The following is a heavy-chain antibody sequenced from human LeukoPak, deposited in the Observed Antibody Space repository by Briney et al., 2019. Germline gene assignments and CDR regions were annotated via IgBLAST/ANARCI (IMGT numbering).Heavy chain of an antibody. Sequence: SETLSLTCTVSGGSISSYYWSWIRQPPGKGLEWIGYIYYSGSTNYNPSPKSRVTISVDTSKNQFSLKLSSVTAADTAVYYCARDPGGPRALFDYWGQGTLVTVSS. CDR2: IYYSGST. CDR1: GGSISSYY. V-gene: IGHV4-59*01. D-gene: IGHD3-10*01. CDR3: ARDPGGPRALFDY. J-gene: IGHJ4*02.